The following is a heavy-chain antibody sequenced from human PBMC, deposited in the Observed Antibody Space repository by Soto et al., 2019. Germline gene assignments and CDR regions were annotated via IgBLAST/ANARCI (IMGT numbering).Heavy chain of an antibody. CDR3: AKEGEHSSGWANFDY. D-gene: IGHD6-19*01. J-gene: IGHJ4*02. CDR2: ISGSGIST. CDR1: GFTFSSYA. Sequence: EVQLLESGGGLVQPGGSLRLSCAASGFTFSSYAMSWVRQAPGKGLEWVSAISGSGISTYYADSVKGRFTISRDNSKNTLYLQMSSLRAEDTDVYYCAKEGEHSSGWANFDYWGQGTLVTVSS. V-gene: IGHV3-23*01.